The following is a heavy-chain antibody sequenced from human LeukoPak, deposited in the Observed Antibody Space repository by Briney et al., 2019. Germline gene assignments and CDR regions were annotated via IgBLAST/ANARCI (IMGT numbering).Heavy chain of an antibody. J-gene: IGHJ4*02. D-gene: IGHD3-10*01. CDR3: VKDRPGFAELLSPFDY. CDR1: GFTFSGFV. V-gene: IGHV3-64D*06. CDR2: ISGNGGST. Sequence: PGGSLRLSCSAFGFTFSGFVMHWVRQAPGRGPQYVSAISGNGGSTYYADSVKGRFTISRDNSKNTLYLQMSSLRTEDTAVYYCVKDRPGFAELLSPFDYWGQGTLVTVSS.